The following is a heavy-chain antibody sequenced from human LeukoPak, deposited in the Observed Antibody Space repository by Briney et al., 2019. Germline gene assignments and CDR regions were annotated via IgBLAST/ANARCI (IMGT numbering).Heavy chain of an antibody. CDR3: ARDRVTTVSTSHYNYYRMDV. CDR1: GYTFTSQF. Sequence: GASLKVSCKASGYTFTSQFMHWVRQAPGQGVEWMGIINTSGGSTSYAQKFQGRVTMTRDTSTSTVYMELSSLRSEDTAVYYCARDRVTTVSTSHYNYYRMDVWGQGTTVTVSS. CDR2: INTSGGST. V-gene: IGHV1-46*01. J-gene: IGHJ6*02. D-gene: IGHD4-11*01.